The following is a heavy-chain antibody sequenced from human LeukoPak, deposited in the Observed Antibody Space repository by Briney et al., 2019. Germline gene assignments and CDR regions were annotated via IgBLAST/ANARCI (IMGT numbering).Heavy chain of an antibody. CDR3: ARDGYSYGFLLWYFDL. D-gene: IGHD5-18*01. CDR2: IYHSGST. J-gene: IGHJ2*01. CDR1: GYSISSGYY. V-gene: IGHV4-38-2*02. Sequence: SETLSLTCAVSGYSISSGYYWGWIWQPPGKGLEWIGSIYHSGSTYYNPSLKSRVTISVDTSKNQFSLKLSSVTAADTAVYYCARDGYSYGFLLWYFDLWGRGTLVTVSS.